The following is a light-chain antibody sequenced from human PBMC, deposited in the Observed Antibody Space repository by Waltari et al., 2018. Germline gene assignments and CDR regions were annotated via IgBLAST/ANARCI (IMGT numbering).Light chain of an antibody. V-gene: IGLV3-1*01. CDR1: ILWNKY. Sequence: SYDLTQPPSLSLSPGQTANITRSGDILWNKYASWYQQKPAQSPLLVIYQDTKRPSEIPERFSGNKSATAATLTIAGTQAVDEADYYCQALGTGAWVFGGGTKLTVL. CDR2: QDT. CDR3: QALGTGAWV. J-gene: IGLJ3*02.